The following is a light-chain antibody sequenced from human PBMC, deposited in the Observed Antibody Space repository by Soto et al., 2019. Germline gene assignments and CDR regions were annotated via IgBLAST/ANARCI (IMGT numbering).Light chain of an antibody. CDR1: SSNIGSNH. V-gene: IGLV3-21*02. CDR3: QVWESSGDQVV. Sequence: VLTQPPSASETPGQRVTISCSGSSSNIGSNHVYWYQQKAGQAPVLVVHDDSDRPSGIPERFSGSNSANTATLTISRVEAGDEADYYCQVWESSGDQVVFAGGTKLTVL. CDR2: DDS. J-gene: IGLJ2*01.